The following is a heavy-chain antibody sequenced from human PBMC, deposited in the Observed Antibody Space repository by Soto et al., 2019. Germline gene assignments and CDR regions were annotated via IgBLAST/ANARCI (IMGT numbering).Heavy chain of an antibody. CDR3: AADSYSSSSLYYYGMDV. D-gene: IGHD6-6*01. J-gene: IGHJ6*02. Sequence: ASVKVSCKASGFTFTSSAVQWVRQARGQRLEWIGWIVVGSGNTNYAQKFQERVTITRDMSTSTAYMELSSLRSEDTAVYYCAADSYSSSSLYYYGMDVWGQGTTVTVSS. CDR1: GFTFTSSA. V-gene: IGHV1-58*01. CDR2: IVVGSGNT.